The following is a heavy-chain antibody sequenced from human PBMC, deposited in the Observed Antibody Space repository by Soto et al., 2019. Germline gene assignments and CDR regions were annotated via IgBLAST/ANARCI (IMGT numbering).Heavy chain of an antibody. J-gene: IGHJ4*02. V-gene: IGHV3-7*01. CDR1: GLTFSSRW. CDR2: ISPDGSLK. CDR3: ATDLNWENF. D-gene: IGHD1-26*01. Sequence: EVQLVESGGGLVQPGESLRLSCAVSGLTFSSRWMTWVRQAPGKGLEFLAKISPDGSLKYYGDSVKGGFTISRDNDVNSLYLQMNSLRAEDTAVYSCATDLNWENFWGQGTLVTVSS.